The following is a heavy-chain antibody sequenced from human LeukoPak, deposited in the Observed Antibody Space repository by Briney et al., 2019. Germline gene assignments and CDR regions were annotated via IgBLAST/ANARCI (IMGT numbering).Heavy chain of an antibody. D-gene: IGHD5-18*01. CDR1: GGSISNYY. Sequence: SETLSLTCTVSGGSISNYYWSWLRQPAGKGLEWIGRIYTSGSTNYNPSLKSRVTMSVDTSKNQISLQLSSVTAADTAVYYCARGSGYSYGYPLDYWGQGTLVSASS. J-gene: IGHJ4*02. V-gene: IGHV4-4*07. CDR2: IYTSGST. CDR3: ARGSGYSYGYPLDY.